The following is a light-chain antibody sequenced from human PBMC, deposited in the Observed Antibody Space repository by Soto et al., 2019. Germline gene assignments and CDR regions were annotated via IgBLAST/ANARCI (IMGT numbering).Light chain of an antibody. V-gene: IGKV1-27*01. CDR2: DAS. CDR1: QGIRSD. Sequence: DIQMTQSPSSLSASVGDRVTITCLASQGIRSDLAWYQQKPGKVPKLLIYDASTLQSGVPSRFSGSGSGTDFTLTISSLQPEDVATYYCQKYNSVPLTFGGGTKVDIK. CDR3: QKYNSVPLT. J-gene: IGKJ4*01.